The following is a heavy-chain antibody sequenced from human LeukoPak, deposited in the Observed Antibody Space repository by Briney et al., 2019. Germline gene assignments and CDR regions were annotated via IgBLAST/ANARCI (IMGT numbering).Heavy chain of an antibody. V-gene: IGHV2-5*02. CDR1: GFSLSTSGVG. CDR3: AHRPGSYYDELFDY. CDR2: IYWDDDK. Sequence: SGPTPVKPTQTLTLTCTFSGFSLSTSGVGVGWIRQPPGKALEWLALIYWDDDKRYSPSLKSRLTITKDTSKNQVVLTMTNMDPVDTATYYCAHRPGSYYDELFDYWGQGTLVTVSS. D-gene: IGHD1-26*01. J-gene: IGHJ4*02.